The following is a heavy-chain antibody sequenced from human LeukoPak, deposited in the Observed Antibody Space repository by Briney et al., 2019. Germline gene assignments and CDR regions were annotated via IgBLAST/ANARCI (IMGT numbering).Heavy chain of an antibody. CDR3: ARDNRFLEWSVSWFDP. V-gene: IGHV3-33*01. J-gene: IGHJ5*02. CDR2: IWYDGSNK. Sequence: PGGSLRLSCAASGFTFSSYGMHWVRQAPGKGLEWVAVIWYDGSNKYYADSVKGRFTISRDNSKNTLYLQMNSLRAEDTAVYYCARDNRFLEWSVSWFDPWGQGTLVTVSS. D-gene: IGHD3-3*01. CDR1: GFTFSSYG.